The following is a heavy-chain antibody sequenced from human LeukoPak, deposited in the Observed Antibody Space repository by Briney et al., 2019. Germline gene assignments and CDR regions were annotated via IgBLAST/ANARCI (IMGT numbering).Heavy chain of an antibody. V-gene: IGHV4-34*01. Sequence: SETLSLTCAVYGGSFSGYYWSWIRQPPGKGLEWIGEINHSGSTYYNPSLKSRVTISVDTSKNQFSLKLSSVTAADTAVYYCARLLWYGGSTRGYYMDVWGKGTTVTVSS. CDR1: GGSFSGYY. CDR3: ARLLWYGGSTRGYYMDV. CDR2: INHSGST. D-gene: IGHD2-2*01. J-gene: IGHJ6*03.